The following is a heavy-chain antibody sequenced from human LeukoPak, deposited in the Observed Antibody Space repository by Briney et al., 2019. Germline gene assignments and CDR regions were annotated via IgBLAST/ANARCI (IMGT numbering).Heavy chain of an antibody. CDR2: ISAYNGNT. CDR3: ARDYSSGSNYYYYYMDV. V-gene: IGHV1-18*01. J-gene: IGHJ6*03. Sequence: GSSVKVSCKASGYTFTSYGISWVRQAPGQGLEWMGWISAYNGNTNYAQKLQGRVTMTTDTSTSTAYMELRSLRSDDTAVYYCARDYSSGSNYYYYYMDVWGKGTTVTVSS. CDR1: GYTFTSYG. D-gene: IGHD6-19*01.